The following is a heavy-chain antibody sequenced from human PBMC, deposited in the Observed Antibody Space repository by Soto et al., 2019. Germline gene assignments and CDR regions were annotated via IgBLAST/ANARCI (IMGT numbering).Heavy chain of an antibody. V-gene: IGHV3-23*01. CDR2: MIGDGTSW. CDR1: GFSFRIYA. J-gene: IGHJ4*02. CDR3: ARDRVVRGVIGY. Sequence: EVQLLESGGGLAQPGGSLRLSCAASGFSFRIYAMNWVRQAPGKGLEWVSVMIGDGTSWDYADSVRGRFTISRDNSKNTLYLQMNNLRTEDTAVYYCARDRVVRGVIGYWGQGTLVTVSS. D-gene: IGHD3-10*01.